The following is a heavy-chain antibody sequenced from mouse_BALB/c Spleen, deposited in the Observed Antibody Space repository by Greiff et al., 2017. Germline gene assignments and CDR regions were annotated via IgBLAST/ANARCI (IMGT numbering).Heavy chain of an antibody. CDR2: IDPSDSYT. D-gene: IGHD1-1*01. J-gene: IGHJ4*01. V-gene: IGHV1-69*02. Sequence: QVQLKQPGAELVKPGASVKLSCKASGYTFTSYWMHWVKQRPGQGLEWIGEIDPSDSYTNYNQKFKGKATLTVDKSSSTAYMQLSSLTSEDSAVYYCARRYYGSSYAMDYWGQGTSVTVSS. CDR1: GYTFTSYW. CDR3: ARRYYGSSYAMDY.